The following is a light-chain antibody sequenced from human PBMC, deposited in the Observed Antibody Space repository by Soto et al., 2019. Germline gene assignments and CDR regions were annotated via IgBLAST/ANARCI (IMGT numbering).Light chain of an antibody. V-gene: IGKV4-1*01. CDR3: QQYFSTRT. CDR1: QSVLYSSDNKNY. J-gene: IGKJ1*01. CDR2: WAS. Sequence: DIVMTQSPDSLAGYLGERATINRKSTQSVLYSSDNKNYLTWYQKKPGQPPQLLIYWASTRASGVPDRFIGSGSGRDFTLTISSLQAEDVAVYYCQQYFSTRTFGQGTKVDIK.